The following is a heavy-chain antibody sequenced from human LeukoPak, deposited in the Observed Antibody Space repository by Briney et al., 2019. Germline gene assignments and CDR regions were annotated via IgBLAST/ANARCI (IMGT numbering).Heavy chain of an antibody. Sequence: SETLSLTCAVYGGSFSGYYWSWIRQPPGEGLEWIGEINHSGSTNYNPSLKSRVTISVDTSKNQFSLKLSSVTAADTAVYYCARGRVAAAGTAYYCRYVWGKGTTVTVSS. CDR2: INHSGST. J-gene: IGHJ6*03. D-gene: IGHD6-13*01. V-gene: IGHV4-34*01. CDR3: ARGRVAAAGTAYYCRYV. CDR1: GGSFSGYY.